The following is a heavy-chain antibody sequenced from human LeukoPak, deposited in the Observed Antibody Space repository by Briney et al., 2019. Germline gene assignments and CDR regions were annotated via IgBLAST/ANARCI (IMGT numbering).Heavy chain of an antibody. CDR3: ARGAHYYGHLDAFDI. CDR1: GGTFSSYT. CDR2: IIPILGIA. V-gene: IGHV1-69*02. D-gene: IGHD3-10*01. J-gene: IGHJ3*02. Sequence: GASVKVSCKASGGTFSSYTISWVRQAPGQGLEWMGRIIPILGIANYAQKFQGRVTITADKSTSTAYMELSSLRSEDTAVYYCARGAHYYGHLDAFDIWGQGTMVTVSS.